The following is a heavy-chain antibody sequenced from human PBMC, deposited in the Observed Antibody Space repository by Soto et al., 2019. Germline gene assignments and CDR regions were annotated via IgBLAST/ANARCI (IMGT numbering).Heavy chain of an antibody. J-gene: IGHJ4*02. D-gene: IGHD2-15*01. Sequence: LRLSCEASGFAFSGFDMHWVRQPTGKGLEWVSTIGTAGDTYYAVSVKGRFTISRDNAKNSLSLQMNSLRAGDTAVYFCTRGQEVGAHFFDSWGQGTQVTVSS. CDR1: GFAFSGFD. CDR3: TRGQEVGAHFFDS. CDR2: IGTAGDT. V-gene: IGHV3-13*01.